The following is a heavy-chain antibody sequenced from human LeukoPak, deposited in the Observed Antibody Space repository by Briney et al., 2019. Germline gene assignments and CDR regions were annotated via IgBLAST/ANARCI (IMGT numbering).Heavy chain of an antibody. CDR2: INYRGRT. CDR3: AASGYSAYRGDY. V-gene: IGHV4-59*01. Sequence: SETLSLTCTVSGGSISSYYWSWIRQAPGKGLEWIGYINYRGRTNYNPSLKSRLTISVDTSKNQFSLKLSSVTAADTAVYYCAASGYSAYRGDYWGQGTLVTVS. D-gene: IGHD5-12*01. J-gene: IGHJ4*02. CDR1: GGSISSYY.